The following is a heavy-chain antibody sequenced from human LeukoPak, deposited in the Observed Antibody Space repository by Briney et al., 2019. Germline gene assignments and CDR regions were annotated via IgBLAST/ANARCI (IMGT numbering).Heavy chain of an antibody. D-gene: IGHD1-1*01. Sequence: GESLEISCQASGYSFTRNWIGWVRQMPGKGLEWTAIIDPGDTDTTKYSPSFEGHVTVSVDTSVSTAYLHWSSLRASDTALYYCARHRGWNDDDAFDIWGQGTMVTVSS. CDR2: IDPGDTDT. CDR3: ARHRGWNDDDAFDI. V-gene: IGHV5-51*01. CDR1: GYSFTRNW. J-gene: IGHJ3*02.